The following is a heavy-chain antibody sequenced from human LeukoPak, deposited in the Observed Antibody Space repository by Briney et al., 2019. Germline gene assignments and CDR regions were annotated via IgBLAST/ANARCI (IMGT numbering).Heavy chain of an antibody. J-gene: IGHJ1*01. CDR3: ARDHCSSTSCYLYFQH. Sequence: SVTVSCKASGGTFSSYAISWVRQAPGQGLEWMGGIIPIFGTANYAQKFQGRVTITADESTSTAYMELSSLRSEDTAVYYCARDHCSSTSCYLYFQHWGQGTLVTVSS. D-gene: IGHD2-2*01. CDR1: GGTFSSYA. V-gene: IGHV1-69*01. CDR2: IIPIFGTA.